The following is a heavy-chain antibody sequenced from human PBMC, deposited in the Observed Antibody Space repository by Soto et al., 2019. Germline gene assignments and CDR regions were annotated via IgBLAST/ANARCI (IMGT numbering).Heavy chain of an antibody. J-gene: IGHJ6*02. CDR3: ARGLLEGRGYSGYRGYYYYYGMDV. D-gene: IGHD5-12*01. Sequence: SETLSLTCAVYGGSFSGYYWSWIRQPPGKGLEWIGEINHSGSTNYNPSLKSRVTISVDTSKNQFSLKLSSVTAADTAVYYCARGLLEGRGYSGYRGYYYYYGMDVWGQGTTVTVSS. CDR2: INHSGST. CDR1: GGSFSGYY. V-gene: IGHV4-34*01.